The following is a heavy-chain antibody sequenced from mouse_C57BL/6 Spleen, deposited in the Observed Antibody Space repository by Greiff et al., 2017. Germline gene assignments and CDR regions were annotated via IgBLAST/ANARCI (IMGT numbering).Heavy chain of an antibody. Sequence: EVQVVESGGDLVKPGGSLKLSCAASGFTFSSSGMSLVRQTPDKRLEWVATISSGGSYSYYPDSVKGRFTISRDNAKNTLYLQMSSLKSEDTAMYYCARHSYYGNGDAMDYWGQGTSVTVSS. CDR3: ARHSYYGNGDAMDY. D-gene: IGHD2-10*01. J-gene: IGHJ4*01. V-gene: IGHV5-6*01. CDR2: ISSGGSYS. CDR1: GFTFSSSG.